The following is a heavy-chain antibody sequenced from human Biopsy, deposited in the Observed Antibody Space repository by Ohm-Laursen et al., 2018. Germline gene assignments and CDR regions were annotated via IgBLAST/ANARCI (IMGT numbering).Heavy chain of an antibody. CDR3: TRGDYYYDSLAYYYWFDP. V-gene: IGHV1-2*02. Sequence: ASVKVSCKASGYPFTSHHFRWVRQAPGQGLEWMGWINAKPGDTNYAQKFQGRVTMTRDTSISTAYVDLSSLGSDDTAVYYCTRGDYYYDSLAYYYWFDPWGQGTLVTVSS. CDR1: GYPFTSHH. J-gene: IGHJ5*02. CDR2: INAKPGDT. D-gene: IGHD3-22*01.